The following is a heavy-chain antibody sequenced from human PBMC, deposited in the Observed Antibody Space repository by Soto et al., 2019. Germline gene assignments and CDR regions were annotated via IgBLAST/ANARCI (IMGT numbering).Heavy chain of an antibody. CDR3: VTGLVDCSGGSCYSGEYYYYYMDV. V-gene: IGHV4-39*01. D-gene: IGHD2-15*01. Sequence: PSETLSLTCTVSGGSISSSSYYWGWIRQPPGKGLEWIGSIYYSGSTYYNPSLKSRVTISVDTSKNQFSLKLSSVTAADTAVYYCVTGLVDCSGGSCYSGEYYYYYMDVWGKGTTVTVSS. CDR1: GGSISSSSYY. CDR2: IYYSGST. J-gene: IGHJ6*03.